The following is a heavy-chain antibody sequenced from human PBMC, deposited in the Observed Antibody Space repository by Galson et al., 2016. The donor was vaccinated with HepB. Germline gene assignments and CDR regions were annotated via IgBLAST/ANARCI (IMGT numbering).Heavy chain of an antibody. V-gene: IGHV3-23*01. D-gene: IGHD5-18*01. J-gene: IGHJ4*02. CDR3: AQGGVRGYNSGPHLSFDY. CDR2: ISGSGGTT. Sequence: SLRLSCAASGFTCSTYAVNWVRQAPGKGLEWVSGISGSGGTTKYAASVRGRFTIAGDNSKNTVYLALKSLRVDDTAVYHRAQGGVRGYNSGPHLSFDYWGLGTLVTVS. CDR1: GFTCSTYA.